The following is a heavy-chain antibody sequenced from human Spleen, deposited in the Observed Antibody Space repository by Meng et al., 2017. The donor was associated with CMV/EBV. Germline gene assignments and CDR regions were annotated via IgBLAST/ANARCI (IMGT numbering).Heavy chain of an antibody. CDR1: GFTFRTYT. J-gene: IGHJ4*02. V-gene: IGHV3-21*01. Sequence: GESLKISCVASGFTFRTYTMNWVRQAPGKGLEWVSSIGSSGNDIHYADSVKGRFTISRDNAKNSLFLQMNSLRAEDSATYYCARDTFFYYCSITNCPTNAYYFDSWGQGTLVTVS. D-gene: IGHD2-2*01. CDR3: ARDTFFYYCSITNCPTNAYYFDS. CDR2: IGSSGNDI.